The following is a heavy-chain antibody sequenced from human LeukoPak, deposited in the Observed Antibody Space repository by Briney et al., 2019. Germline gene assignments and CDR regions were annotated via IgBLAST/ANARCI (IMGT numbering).Heavy chain of an antibody. CDR3: ARDLGLRGVTNWFDP. CDR2: IDPSGGST. D-gene: IGHD3-10*01. CDR1: GYTFTSYY. Sequence: GASVKVSCKASGYTFTSYYMHWVRQAPGQGLEWMGLIDPSGGSTGYAQKFQGRVIMTRDTSTSTVYMELSSLRSEDTAVYYCARDLGLRGVTNWFDPWGQGTLVAVSS. J-gene: IGHJ5*02. V-gene: IGHV1-46*01.